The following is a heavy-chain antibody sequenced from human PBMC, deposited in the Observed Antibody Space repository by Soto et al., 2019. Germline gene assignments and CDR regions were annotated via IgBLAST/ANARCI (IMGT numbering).Heavy chain of an antibody. CDR2: INPSGGST. CDR1: GYTFTSYY. V-gene: IGHV1-46*01. Sequence: ASVKVSCKASGYTFTSYYMHWVRQAPGQGLEWMGIINPSGGSTSYAQKFQGRVTMTRDTSTSTVYMELSSLRSEDTAVYYCARVGIDYYGSGSYYKSFDYWGQGTLVTVSS. CDR3: ARVGIDYYGSGSYYKSFDY. J-gene: IGHJ4*02. D-gene: IGHD3-10*01.